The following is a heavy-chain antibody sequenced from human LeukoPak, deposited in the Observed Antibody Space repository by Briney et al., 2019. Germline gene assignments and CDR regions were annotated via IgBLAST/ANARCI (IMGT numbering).Heavy chain of an antibody. V-gene: IGHV5-51*01. CDR1: GYNFNTYW. CDR3: ARRTYDYDSMDV. D-gene: IGHD3-22*01. Sequence: GGPRKISCKGSGYNFNTYWIAWVGQLPGKGLEYMGVMFPGDSDPRYSPSFEGQVSMSADKSINTAYLQWNSLKASDTAMYYWARRTYDYDSMDVWGEGTMVTVSS. CDR2: MFPGDSDP. J-gene: IGHJ6*03.